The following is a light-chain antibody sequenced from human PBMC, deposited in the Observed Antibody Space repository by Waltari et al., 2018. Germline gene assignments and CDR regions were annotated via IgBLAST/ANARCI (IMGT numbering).Light chain of an antibody. Sequence: QLVLTQSPSASASLGASVKLTCTLRSRHSSYAIAWHPQQPEKGPRYLMKLNSDGSHSKGDGIPDRFSGSSSGAERYLTISSLQSEDEADYYCQTWGTGIVVFGGGTKLTVL. CDR3: QTWGTGIVV. V-gene: IGLV4-69*01. J-gene: IGLJ2*01. CDR1: SRHSSYA. CDR2: LNSDGSH.